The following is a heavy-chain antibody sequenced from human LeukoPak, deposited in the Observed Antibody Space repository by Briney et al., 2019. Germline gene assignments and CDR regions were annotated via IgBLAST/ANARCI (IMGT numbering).Heavy chain of an antibody. Sequence: GGSLRLSCAASGFTFNTYYMSLVRQAPGKGLEWVANINQDGSEKYYLDSVKGRFTISRDNARNSLYLQMSSLRADDTSVYYCARDRALYDSRRGYYYSEDDYWGQGTLVTVSS. CDR2: INQDGSEK. D-gene: IGHD3-22*01. V-gene: IGHV3-7*01. CDR3: ARDRALYDSRRGYYYSEDDY. J-gene: IGHJ4*02. CDR1: GFTFNTYY.